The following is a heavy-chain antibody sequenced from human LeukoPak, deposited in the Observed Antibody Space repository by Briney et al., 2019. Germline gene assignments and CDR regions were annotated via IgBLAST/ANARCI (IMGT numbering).Heavy chain of an antibody. D-gene: IGHD2-15*01. CDR2: IYYSGTT. Sequence: SETLSLTCTVSGDSISSSTSYYWGWIRQPPGKGLEWIGSIYYSGTTYYHPSLKSRVTISVDTSKTYFSLKLSSVTAADTAVYYCARQRGYCSCGSCYRTPHFDYWGQGTLVTVSS. CDR3: ARQRGYCSCGSCYRTPHFDY. J-gene: IGHJ4*02. CDR1: GDSISSSTSYY. V-gene: IGHV4-39*01.